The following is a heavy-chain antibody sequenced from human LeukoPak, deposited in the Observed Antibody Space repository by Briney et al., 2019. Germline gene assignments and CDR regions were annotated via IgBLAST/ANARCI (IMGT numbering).Heavy chain of an antibody. CDR1: GGSISSYY. CDR2: IYYSGST. D-gene: IGHD3-22*01. J-gene: IGHJ4*02. Sequence: PSETLSLTCTVSGGSISSYYWSWIRQPPGKGLEWIGYIYYSGSTNYNPSLKSRVTISVDTSKNQFSLKLSPVTAADTAVYYCARGPRGVEVMAYWGQGTLVTVSS. CDR3: ARGPRGVEVMAY. V-gene: IGHV4-59*01.